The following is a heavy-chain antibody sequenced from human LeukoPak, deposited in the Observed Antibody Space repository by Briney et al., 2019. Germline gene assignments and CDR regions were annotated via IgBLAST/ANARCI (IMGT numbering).Heavy chain of an antibody. CDR3: ARVGRGDHTWGSYYCDH. D-gene: IGHD3-16*01. CDR2: ISSSGST. J-gene: IGHJ4*02. CDR1: GGSFSSYH. V-gene: IGHV4-59*01. Sequence: PSGTLSLTCTVSVSGGSFSSYHWSWLRQPPGKGLEWIGYISSSGSTSCNLSLKSRVTISVDTSKNQFSLRLSSVTAADTAVYYCARVGRGDHTWGSYYCDHWGQGTLVSVSS.